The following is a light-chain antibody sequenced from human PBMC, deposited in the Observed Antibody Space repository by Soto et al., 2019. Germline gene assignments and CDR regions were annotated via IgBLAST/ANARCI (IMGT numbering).Light chain of an antibody. Sequence: EIVLTQSPGTLSLSPGERATLSCRASQSVSSSYLAWYQQKPGQAPRLLIYGASSRATGIPDRFSGSGSGTDFTLTISSLEPEDFGVYYCQQYGSSPNTFGQGTKLEIK. CDR3: QQYGSSPNT. CDR1: QSVSSSY. V-gene: IGKV3-20*01. J-gene: IGKJ2*01. CDR2: GAS.